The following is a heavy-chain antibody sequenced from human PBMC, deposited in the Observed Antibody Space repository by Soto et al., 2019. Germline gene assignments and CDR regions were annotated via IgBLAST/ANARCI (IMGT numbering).Heavy chain of an antibody. J-gene: IGHJ6*03. CDR1: GFTFSSYG. V-gene: IGHV3-48*01. Sequence: GGSLRLSCAASGFTFSSYGMHWVRQAPGKGLEWVSYISSSSSNIYYADSVKGRFTISRDNAKNTLYLQMNSLRAEDTAVYYCARETAALYYYYYMDVWGKGTTVTVSS. CDR3: ARETAALYYYYYMDV. D-gene: IGHD2-2*01. CDR2: ISSSSSNI.